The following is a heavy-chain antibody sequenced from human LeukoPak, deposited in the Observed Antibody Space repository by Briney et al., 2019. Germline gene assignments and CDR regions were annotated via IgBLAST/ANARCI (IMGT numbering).Heavy chain of an antibody. CDR2: ISGSGGST. CDR3: AKDVYYYDSSGYYPSHFDY. J-gene: IGHJ4*02. CDR1: GFIVSSNY. D-gene: IGHD3-22*01. V-gene: IGHV3-23*01. Sequence: PGGSLRLSCAASGFIVSSNYMSWVRQAPGKGLEWVSAISGSGGSTYYADSVKGRFTISRDNSKNTLYLQMNSLRAEDTAVYYCAKDVYYYDSSGYYPSHFDYWGQGTLVTVSS.